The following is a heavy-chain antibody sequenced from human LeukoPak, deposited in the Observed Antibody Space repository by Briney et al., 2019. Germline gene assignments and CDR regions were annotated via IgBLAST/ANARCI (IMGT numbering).Heavy chain of an antibody. CDR3: ARDAPLGIVGATTSEWATDY. CDR2: IKQDGSEK. Sequence: GSLRLSCAASGFTFTSYWMSWVRQAPGKGLEWVANIKQDGSEKYYVDSVKGRFTISRDNAKNSLYLQMNSLRAEDTAVYYCARDAPLGIVGATTSEWATDYWGQGTLVTVSS. J-gene: IGHJ4*02. CDR1: GFTFTSYW. V-gene: IGHV3-7*03. D-gene: IGHD1-26*01.